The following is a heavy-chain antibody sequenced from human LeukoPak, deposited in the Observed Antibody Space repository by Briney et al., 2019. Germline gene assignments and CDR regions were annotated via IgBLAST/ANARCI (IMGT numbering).Heavy chain of an antibody. D-gene: IGHD2-8*01. CDR1: GYTFTSYY. CDR3: ARAYCTNGVCLYYFDY. CDR2: INPSGGST. Sequence: ASVKVSCKASGYTFTSYYMHWVRQAPGQGLEWMGIINPSGGSTSYAQKFQGRVTMTRGTSTSTVYMELSSLRSEDTAVYYCARAYCTNGVCLYYFDYWGQGTLVLVSS. V-gene: IGHV1-46*01. J-gene: IGHJ4*02.